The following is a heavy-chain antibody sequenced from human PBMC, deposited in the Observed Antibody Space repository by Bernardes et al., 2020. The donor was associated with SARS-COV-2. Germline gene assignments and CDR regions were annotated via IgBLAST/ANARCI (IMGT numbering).Heavy chain of an antibody. J-gene: IGHJ6*02. Sequence: GGSLRLSCAASGFTFSSYGMHWVRQAPGKGLEWVAVISYDGSNKYYADSVKGRFTISRDNSKNTLYLQMNSLRAEDTAVYYCARDRDFWSGYYVFWGLGGLPGNVAYGMDVWGQGTTVTVSS. D-gene: IGHD3-3*01. CDR1: GFTFSSYG. CDR3: ARDRDFWSGYYVFWGLGGLPGNVAYGMDV. CDR2: ISYDGSNK. V-gene: IGHV3-30*03.